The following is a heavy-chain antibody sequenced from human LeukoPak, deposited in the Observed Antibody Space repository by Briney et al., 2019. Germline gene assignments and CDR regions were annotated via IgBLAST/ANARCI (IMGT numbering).Heavy chain of an antibody. CDR2: INPGGKT. CDR3: AREDCSGGDCSNFDS. Sequence: SETLSLTCAVHGGSFSGYYWSWNRQSPGKGLEWIGEINPGGKTNYNPSLESRVTISVDASKKQFSLKVGSVTAADTAVYYCAREDCSGGDCSNFDSWGQGTLVTVSS. V-gene: IGHV4-34*01. J-gene: IGHJ4*02. D-gene: IGHD2-21*02. CDR1: GGSFSGYY.